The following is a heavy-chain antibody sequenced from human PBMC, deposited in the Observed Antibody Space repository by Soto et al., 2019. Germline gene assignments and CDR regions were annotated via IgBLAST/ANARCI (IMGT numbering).Heavy chain of an antibody. CDR3: ARDSTSSIAARRYYYYYMDV. V-gene: IGHV1-69*04. CDR2: IIPILGIA. Sequence: ASVKVSCKASGGTFSSYTISWVRQAPGQGLEWMGRIIPILGIANYAQKFQGRVTITADKSTSTAYMELSSLRSEDTAVYYCARDSTSSIAARRYYYYYMDVWGKGTTVTVSS. CDR1: GGTFSSYT. D-gene: IGHD6-6*01. J-gene: IGHJ6*03.